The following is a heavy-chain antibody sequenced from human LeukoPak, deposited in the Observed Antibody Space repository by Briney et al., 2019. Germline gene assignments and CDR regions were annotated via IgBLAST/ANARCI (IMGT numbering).Heavy chain of an antibody. D-gene: IGHD5-12*01. CDR3: VRCGGGGYTGLTSHDY. CDR1: GYSFTGYW. Sequence: GEALKIFRRGSGYSFTGYWIDWVRQIPGKGLEWRGIIYPGDSETTYSPSSQGQATTPADKSITTAYLQWSSLKASDSAMYYSVRCGGGGYTGLTSHDYWGQGTLVTVSS. V-gene: IGHV5-51*01. CDR2: IYPGDSET. J-gene: IGHJ4*02.